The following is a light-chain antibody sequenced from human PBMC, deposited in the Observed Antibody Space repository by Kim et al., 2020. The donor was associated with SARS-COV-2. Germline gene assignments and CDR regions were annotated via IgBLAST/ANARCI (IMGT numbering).Light chain of an antibody. Sequence: QSVLTQPHSVSAAPGQKVTISCSGSTSNFRNNYVSWYQQLPGTAPKLLIYDNDNRPSGIPDRFSGSKSGTSATLGITGLQTGDEADYYCGTWDTSLSAWVFGGGTQLTVL. CDR3: GTWDTSLSAWV. V-gene: IGLV1-51*01. J-gene: IGLJ3*02. CDR1: TSNFRNNY. CDR2: DND.